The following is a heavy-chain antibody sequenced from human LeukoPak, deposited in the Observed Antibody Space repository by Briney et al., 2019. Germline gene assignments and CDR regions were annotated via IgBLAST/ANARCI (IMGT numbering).Heavy chain of an antibody. J-gene: IGHJ4*02. CDR1: GYTFTSYG. CDR3: ARDVTYYYASSGYACLDY. D-gene: IGHD3-22*01. CDR2: ISAYNGNT. Sequence: ASVKVSCKASGYTFTSYGISWVRQAPGQGREWVGWISAYNGNTNYAQKREGRVTMTTDTSTSTAYMELRSLRSDDTAVYYCARDVTYYYASSGYACLDYWGQGTLVTVSS. V-gene: IGHV1-18*01.